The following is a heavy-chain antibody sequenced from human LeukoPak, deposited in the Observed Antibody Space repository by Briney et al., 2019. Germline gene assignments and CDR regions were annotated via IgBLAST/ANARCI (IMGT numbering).Heavy chain of an antibody. V-gene: IGHV1-18*01. CDR2: ISGDSYDT. CDR3: ARNRTGTFDF. CDR1: GYTFRNYG. J-gene: IGHJ4*02. D-gene: IGHD3-10*01. Sequence: GASVKVSCKASGYTFRNYGINWVRQAPGQGLEWMGWISGDSYDTKYEQKLQGRVTMTTDTSTSTAYMELRSLRSDDTVVYYCARNRTGTFDFWGQGTLVTVSS.